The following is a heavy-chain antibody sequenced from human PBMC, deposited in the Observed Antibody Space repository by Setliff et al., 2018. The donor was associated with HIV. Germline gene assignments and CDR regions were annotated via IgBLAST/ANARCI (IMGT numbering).Heavy chain of an antibody. CDR1: GFMFGVDW. Sequence: PGGSLRLSCAASGFMFGVDWMSWVRQTPGKGLEWVASVTPDGGDKYYANSMRGRFTISRDNGKNAVYLQMSSLKTEDTAVYYCTTGGPSGTVPFDYWGQGTLVTVSS. CDR2: VTPDGGDK. D-gene: IGHD1-26*01. V-gene: IGHV3-7*03. J-gene: IGHJ4*02. CDR3: TTGGPSGTVPFDY.